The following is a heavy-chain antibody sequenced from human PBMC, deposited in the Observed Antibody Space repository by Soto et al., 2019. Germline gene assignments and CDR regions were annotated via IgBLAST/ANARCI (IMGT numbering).Heavy chain of an antibody. D-gene: IGHD2-2*01. CDR3: ARYCSSTSCYVKEGYYYGMDV. CDR2: ISSSSSYI. J-gene: IGHJ6*02. V-gene: IGHV3-21*01. CDR1: GFTFSSYS. Sequence: EVQLVESGGGLVKPGGSLRLSCAASGFTFSSYSMNWVRQAPGKGLEWVSSISSSSSYIYYADSVKGRFTISRDNAKNSLYLQMNSLRAEDTAVYYCARYCSSTSCYVKEGYYYGMDVWGQGTTVTVSS.